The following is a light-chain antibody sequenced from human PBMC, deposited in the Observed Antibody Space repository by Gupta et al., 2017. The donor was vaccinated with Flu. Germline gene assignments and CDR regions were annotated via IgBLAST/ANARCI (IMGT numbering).Light chain of an antibody. CDR3: CSYGGSKF. V-gene: IGLV2-8*01. J-gene: IGLJ2*01. CDR2: EVN. Sequence: GQSVTISCTGTSSDVGGYNYVSWYQQHPGKAPKRRMYEVNKRPSGVPDRFSGSKSGNTASLTVSGLLAEEEADYYCCSYGGSKFFGGGTKLTVL. CDR1: SSDVGGYNY.